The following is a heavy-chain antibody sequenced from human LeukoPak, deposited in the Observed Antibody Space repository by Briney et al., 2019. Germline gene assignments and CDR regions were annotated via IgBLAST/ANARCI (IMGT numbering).Heavy chain of an antibody. CDR1: GGSFSGYY. Sequence: SETLSLTCAVYGGSFSGYYWSWIRQPPGKGLEWIGEINHSGSTNYNPSLKSRVTISVDTSKKQFSLKLSSVTAADTAVYYCAREAAEGDTMVRGVINNWFDPWGQGTLVTVSS. D-gene: IGHD3-10*01. J-gene: IGHJ5*02. V-gene: IGHV4-34*01. CDR3: AREAAEGDTMVRGVINNWFDP. CDR2: INHSGST.